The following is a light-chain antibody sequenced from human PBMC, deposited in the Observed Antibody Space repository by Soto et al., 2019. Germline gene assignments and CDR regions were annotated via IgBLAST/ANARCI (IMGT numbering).Light chain of an antibody. Sequence: EIVLTQSPGTLSLSPGERATLSCRASQSVSSSYLAWYQQKPGQAPRLLIYGASSRATGIPDRFSGSGSGTDFTLTISRLEPEDFVVYYCQQYGSSPRFTFGPGNKVDIK. CDR2: GAS. V-gene: IGKV3-20*01. CDR1: QSVSSSY. CDR3: QQYGSSPRFT. J-gene: IGKJ3*01.